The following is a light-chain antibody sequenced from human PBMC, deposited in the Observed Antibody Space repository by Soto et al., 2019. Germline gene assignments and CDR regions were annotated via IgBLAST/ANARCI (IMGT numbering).Light chain of an antibody. CDR1: SSDAGNYNF. Sequence: QSVLTQPASVSGSPGQSITISCTGTSSDAGNYNFVSWYQQHPCKAPKVIIYEDSTRPSGVSNRISGSKSGNTASLTISGLQAEDEADYYCCSYAGSSTSWVFGGGTKLTVL. CDR3: CSYAGSSTSWV. J-gene: IGLJ3*02. V-gene: IGLV2-23*01. CDR2: EDS.